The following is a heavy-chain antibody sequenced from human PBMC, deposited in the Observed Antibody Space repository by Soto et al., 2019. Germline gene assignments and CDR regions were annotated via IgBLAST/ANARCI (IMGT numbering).Heavy chain of an antibody. CDR3: ARAVKMVVPAAANWFDP. V-gene: IGHV1-69*13. Sequence: ASVKVSCKASGGTFSSYAISWVRQAPGQGLEWMGGIIPIFGTANYAQKFQGRVTITADESTSTAYMELSSLRSEDTAVYYCARAVKMVVPAAANWFDPWGQGTLVTVSS. CDR1: GGTFSSYA. D-gene: IGHD2-2*01. J-gene: IGHJ5*02. CDR2: IIPIFGTA.